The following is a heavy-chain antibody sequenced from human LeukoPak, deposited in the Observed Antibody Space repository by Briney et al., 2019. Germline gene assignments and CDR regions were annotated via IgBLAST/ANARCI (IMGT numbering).Heavy chain of an antibody. CDR1: GFRFSDYS. CDR3: VRDHDWAFDY. J-gene: IGHJ4*02. V-gene: IGHV3-48*01. Sequence: GGSLRLSCEATGFRFSDYSMNWDRQAPGKGLEWLSYFSGRGSPISYADSVKGRFTISRDNARNSLYLQMSSLGPGDTAVYYCVRDHDWAFDYWGQGTLVTVSS. CDR2: FSGRGSPI. D-gene: IGHD3-9*01.